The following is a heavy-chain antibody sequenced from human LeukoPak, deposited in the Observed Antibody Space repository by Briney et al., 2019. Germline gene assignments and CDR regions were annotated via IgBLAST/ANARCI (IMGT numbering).Heavy chain of an antibody. D-gene: IGHD3-22*01. V-gene: IGHV4-30-2*01. J-gene: IGHJ4*02. CDR3: ARGSHNSSGYYFDY. CDR2: INHSGST. CDR1: GGSISSGGYY. Sequence: PSQTLSLTCTVSGGSISSGGYYWSWIRQPPGTGLEWIGEINHSGSTNYNPSLKSRVTISVDTSKNQFSLKLSSVTAADTAVYYCARGSHNSSGYYFDYWGQGTLVTVSS.